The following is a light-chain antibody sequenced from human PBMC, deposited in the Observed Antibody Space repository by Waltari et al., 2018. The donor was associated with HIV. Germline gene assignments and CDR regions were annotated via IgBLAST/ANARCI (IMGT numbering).Light chain of an antibody. V-gene: IGLV2-8*01. CDR2: EVT. CDR1: SRAVGGYNY. Sequence: QSALTQPPSASGSPGQSVTISCTGTSRAVGGYNYVSWYQQHPDKAPQLMIYEVTKRPSGVPDRFSGSKSGNTASLTISGLQAEDEADYYCSSYAGSNTFVFGTGTKVTVL. CDR3: SSYAGSNTFV. J-gene: IGLJ1*01.